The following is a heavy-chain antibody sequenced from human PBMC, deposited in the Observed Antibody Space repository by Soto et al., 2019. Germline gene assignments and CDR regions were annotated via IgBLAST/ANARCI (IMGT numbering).Heavy chain of an antibody. V-gene: IGHV4-61*08. D-gene: IGHD5-18*01. J-gene: IGHJ5*02. Sequence: QVQLQESGPGLVKPSETLSLTCTVSGGSVSSGDYYWSWIRQPPGKGLEWIGYIYYSGNTNYNPCRKSRVIISVDTSKTLFSLKLTSVTAADTAVYYCARIPVDTSMIYWLDPWGQGTLVTVSS. CDR2: IYYSGNT. CDR3: ARIPVDTSMIYWLDP. CDR1: GGSVSSGDYY.